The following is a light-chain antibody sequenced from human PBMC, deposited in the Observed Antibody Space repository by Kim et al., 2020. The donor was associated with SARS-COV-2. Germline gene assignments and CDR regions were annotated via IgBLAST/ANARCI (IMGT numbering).Light chain of an antibody. CDR2: DAT. CDR1: QGISRW. CDR3: VQALRFPLT. V-gene: IGKV1-12*01. J-gene: IGKJ4*01. Sequence: DIQMTQSPSSVSASVGDSVTITCRASQGISRWLAWFQQKPGKAPRLLIYDATSLQSGVQSRFSGSGSGTDFTLTISSLQPEDFAIYYCVQALRFPLTFGGGTKVDIK.